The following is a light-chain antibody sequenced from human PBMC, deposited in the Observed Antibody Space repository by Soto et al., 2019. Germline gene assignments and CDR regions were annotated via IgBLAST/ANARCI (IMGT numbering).Light chain of an antibody. CDR1: NSDVGGYNR. Sequence: QSALTQPASVSGSPGQSITISCTGTNSDVGGYNRVSWYQQHPGKAPKLMIYEVTKRPSGVSNRFSGSKSGNTASLTISGLQAEDEADYYCQSYDSSLSGSKVVFGGGTQLTVL. CDR2: EVT. CDR3: QSYDSSLSGSKVV. J-gene: IGLJ2*01. V-gene: IGLV2-23*02.